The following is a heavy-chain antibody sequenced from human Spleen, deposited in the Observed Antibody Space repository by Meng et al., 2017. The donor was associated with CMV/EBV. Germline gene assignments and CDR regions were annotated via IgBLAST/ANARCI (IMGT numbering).Heavy chain of an antibody. D-gene: IGHD3-3*01. CDR3: ARSRATFGVVSRGLDP. J-gene: IGHJ5*02. CDR1: GFTFSTYA. V-gene: IGHV3-23*03. CDR2: IYSGSTNT. Sequence: GFTFSTYAMSWVCQAPGKGLEWLSVIYSGSTNTYYADSVQGRFTISRDNSKNTVYLQMNSLRAEDTAVYYCARSRATFGVVSRGLDPWGQGTLVTVSS.